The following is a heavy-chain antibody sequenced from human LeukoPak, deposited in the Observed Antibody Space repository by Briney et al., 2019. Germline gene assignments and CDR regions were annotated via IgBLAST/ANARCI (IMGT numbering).Heavy chain of an antibody. J-gene: IGHJ4*02. CDR1: GYTFSNYG. CDR2: INTDNGNT. D-gene: IGHD3/OR15-3a*01. Sequence: SSVKVSCKASGYTFSNYGISWVRQAPGQGLECMGWINTDNGNTNYAQNFQGRFTMTTNTSTSTAYMELRSLRTDDTAMYDCARDRVGHSAIGLGRSVAIWGQGTLVTVSS. V-gene: IGHV1-18*04. CDR3: ARDRVGHSAIGLGRSVAI.